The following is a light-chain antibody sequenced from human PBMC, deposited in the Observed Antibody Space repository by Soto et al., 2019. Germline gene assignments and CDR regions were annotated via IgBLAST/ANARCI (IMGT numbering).Light chain of an antibody. V-gene: IGKV3-11*01. J-gene: IGKJ1*01. Sequence: EVVLTQSPATLSLSPGERATLSCSASENVRTFVDWYQQKPGQAPRLLIYGASNRATGIPARFSGSGSGTDFTLTIRNLAPEDFAVYYCQQHSHWPPWTFGQGTRVEIQ. CDR3: QQHSHWPPWT. CDR1: ENVRTF. CDR2: GAS.